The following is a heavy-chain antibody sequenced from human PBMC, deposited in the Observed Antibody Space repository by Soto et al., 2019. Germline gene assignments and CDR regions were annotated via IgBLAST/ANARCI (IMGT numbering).Heavy chain of an antibody. J-gene: IGHJ6*02. Sequence: QVQLVQSGAEVKNPGASVKVSCKASGSTFTRYGIGWARQAPGQGLEWMGWINTYNGNTNYAQNVQGRVTLTTDTSTSTAYMELRSLRSNDTAIYYCAMVDVYVTPSPQDVWGQGTTVIVSS. D-gene: IGHD3-16*01. CDR1: GSTFTRYG. CDR3: AMVDVYVTPSPQDV. CDR2: INTYNGNT. V-gene: IGHV1-18*01.